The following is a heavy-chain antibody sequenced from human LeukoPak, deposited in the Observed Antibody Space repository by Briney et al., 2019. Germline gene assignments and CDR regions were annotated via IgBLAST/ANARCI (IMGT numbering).Heavy chain of an antibody. CDR3: ANILHSYDSRWGLNAFDS. D-gene: IGHD3-22*01. CDR2: ISGSGGST. V-gene: IGHV3-23*01. CDR1: GFTFSSYP. J-gene: IGHJ3*02. Sequence: GGSQRLSCAASGFTFSSYPMSWVRDAPGKGPEWVSAISGSGGSTFYTVSVKGRFTISRDNSKNTLYLQMNRLMAEHTARYYWANILHSYDSRWGLNAFDSWSQGTIVTVS.